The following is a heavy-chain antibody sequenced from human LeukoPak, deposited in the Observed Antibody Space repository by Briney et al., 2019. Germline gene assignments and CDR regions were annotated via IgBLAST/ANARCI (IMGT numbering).Heavy chain of an antibody. V-gene: IGHV4-39*07. CDR1: GGSISSSSYY. Sequence: SETLSLTCTVSGGSISSSSYYWGWIRQPPGKGLEWIGSIYYSGSTYYNPSLKSRVTISVDTSKNQFSLKLSSVTAADTAVYYCARGSLGSSWYKGVLFDYWGQGTLVTVSS. D-gene: IGHD6-13*01. CDR2: IYYSGST. J-gene: IGHJ4*02. CDR3: ARGSLGSSWYKGVLFDY.